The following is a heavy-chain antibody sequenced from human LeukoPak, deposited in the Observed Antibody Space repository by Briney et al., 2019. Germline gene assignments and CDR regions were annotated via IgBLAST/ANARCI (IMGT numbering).Heavy chain of an antibody. D-gene: IGHD3-10*01. CDR2: IYYSGST. Sequence: PSETLSLTCTVSGDSISAFYWSWIRQPPAKGLEWIGYIYYSGSTNYNPSLKSRVTISIETSKNQFSLKLRSVTAADTAVYYCARGGARGSSAFDIWGQGTMVTVSS. CDR3: ARGGARGSSAFDI. V-gene: IGHV4-59*01. CDR1: GDSISAFY. J-gene: IGHJ3*02.